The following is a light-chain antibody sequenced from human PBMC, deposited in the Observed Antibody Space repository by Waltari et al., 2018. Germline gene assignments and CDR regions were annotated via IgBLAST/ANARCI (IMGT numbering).Light chain of an antibody. CDR1: ISNIGAGYD. J-gene: IGLJ2*01. V-gene: IGLV1-40*01. Sequence: QSVLTQPPSVSAAPGRRVTISCTGDISNIGAGYDVHWYQQLPETSPKLLIYGNKNRPSGVPDRFSASRSGTSASLAITGLQAEDEADYYCQSFDGRRTLFGGGTKLTVL. CDR2: GNK. CDR3: QSFDGRRTL.